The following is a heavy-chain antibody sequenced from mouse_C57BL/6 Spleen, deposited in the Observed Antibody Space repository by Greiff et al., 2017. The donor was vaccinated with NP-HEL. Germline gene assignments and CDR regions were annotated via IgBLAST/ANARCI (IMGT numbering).Heavy chain of an antibody. CDR2: ISYDGSN. Sequence: DVQLQESGPGLVKPSQSLSLTCSVSGYSITSCYYWNWIRQFPGNKLEWIGYISYDGSNNYNPSLKNRISITHDTSKNQFFLKLDSVTTEDTATYYYTRGGSYWGQGTSVTVSS. CDR3: TRGGSY. CDR1: GYSITSCYY. J-gene: IGHJ4*01. V-gene: IGHV3-6*01.